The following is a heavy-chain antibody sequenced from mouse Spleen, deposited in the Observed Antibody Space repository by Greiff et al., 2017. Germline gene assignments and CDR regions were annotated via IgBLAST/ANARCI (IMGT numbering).Heavy chain of an antibody. Sequence: QVHVKQSGAELAKPGASVKLSCKASGYTFTSYWMHWVKQRPGQGLEWIGYINPSSGYTKYNQKFKGKATLTVDESSSTAYMQLSSLTSEDSAVYYCAREGAARATSAMDYWGQGTSVTVSS. D-gene: IGHD3-1*01. CDR1: GYTFTSYW. CDR2: INPSSGYT. V-gene: IGHV1-7*01. CDR3: AREGAARATSAMDY. J-gene: IGHJ4*01.